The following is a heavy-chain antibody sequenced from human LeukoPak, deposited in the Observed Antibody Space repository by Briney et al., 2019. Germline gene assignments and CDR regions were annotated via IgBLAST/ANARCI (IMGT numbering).Heavy chain of an antibody. CDR2: ISSSGSTI. J-gene: IGHJ6*02. Sequence: GGSLRLSCAASGFTFSDYYMSWIRQAPGKGLEWVSYISSSGSTIYYADSVKGRFTISRDNSKNTLYLQMNSLRAEDTAVYYCAKDWEIQAWYHYGMDVWGQGTTVTVSS. CDR1: GFTFSDYY. D-gene: IGHD1-26*01. CDR3: AKDWEIQAWYHYGMDV. V-gene: IGHV3-11*04.